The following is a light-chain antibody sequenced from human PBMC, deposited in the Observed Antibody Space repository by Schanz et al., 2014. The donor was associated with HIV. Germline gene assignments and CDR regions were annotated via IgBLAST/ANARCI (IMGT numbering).Light chain of an antibody. Sequence: QSVLTQPPSVSAAPGQRVTISCTGSRSNIGAGYDVHWYQHLPGTAPKLLIYGSTNRPSGVPDRFSGSKSGNTASLTISGLQAEDEADYYCSSYTSSSTRVFGGGTKLTVL. J-gene: IGLJ2*01. CDR3: SSYTSSSTRV. V-gene: IGLV1-40*01. CDR2: GST. CDR1: RSNIGAGYD.